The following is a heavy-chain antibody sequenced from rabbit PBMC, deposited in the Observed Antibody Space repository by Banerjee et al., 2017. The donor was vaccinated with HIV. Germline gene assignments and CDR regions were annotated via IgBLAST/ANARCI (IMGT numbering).Heavy chain of an antibody. CDR3: VRDVGSNWDL. J-gene: IGHJ6*01. Sequence: QSLEESGGDLVKPGASLTLTCTASGFSFSSNYWICWVRQAPGKGLEWIGCINSGSSGSTYYASWAKGRFSISRSTSLNTVTLQMTSLTAADTATYFCVRDVGSNWDLWGQGTLVTVS. CDR1: GFSFSSNYW. V-gene: IGHV1S40*01. D-gene: IGHD4-2*01. CDR2: INSGSSGST.